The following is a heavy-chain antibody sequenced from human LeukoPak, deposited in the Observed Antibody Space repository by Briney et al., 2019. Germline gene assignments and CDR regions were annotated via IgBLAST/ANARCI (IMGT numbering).Heavy chain of an antibody. CDR1: GGTFSSYA. J-gene: IGHJ4*02. D-gene: IGHD1-1*01. V-gene: IGHV1-69*13. CDR3: ARFHRTTGTKGGFDY. Sequence: ASVKVSCKASGGTFSSYAISWVRQAPGQGLEWMGGIIPIFGTANYTQKFQGRVTITADESTGTAYMELSSLRSEDTAVYYCARFHRTTGTKGGFDYWGQGTLVTVSS. CDR2: IIPIFGTA.